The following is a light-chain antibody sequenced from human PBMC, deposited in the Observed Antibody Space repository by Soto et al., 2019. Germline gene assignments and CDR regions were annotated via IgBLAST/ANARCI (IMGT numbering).Light chain of an antibody. J-gene: IGKJ1*01. CDR3: QLYDSSPRT. Sequence: EIVLTQSPGTLSLSPGERAALSCRASRSVSSTYLAWYQHKPGQAPRLLSYGASSRATGIPDRFSGSGSGTDFTLTISRLEPEDFAVYYCQLYDSSPRTFGQGTKVAIK. V-gene: IGKV3-20*01. CDR2: GAS. CDR1: RSVSSTY.